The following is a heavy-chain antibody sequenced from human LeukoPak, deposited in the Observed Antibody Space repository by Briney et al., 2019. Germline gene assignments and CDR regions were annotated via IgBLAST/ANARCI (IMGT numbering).Heavy chain of an antibody. CDR2: IIPIFGTA. Sequence: ASVKVSCKASGGTFSSYAISRVRQAPGQGLEWMGGIIPIFGTANYAQKFQGRVTITADESTSTAYMELSSLRSEDTAVYCCARGVVGATYFDYWGQGTLVTVSS. J-gene: IGHJ4*02. CDR3: ARGVVGATYFDY. V-gene: IGHV1-69*13. D-gene: IGHD1-26*01. CDR1: GGTFSSYA.